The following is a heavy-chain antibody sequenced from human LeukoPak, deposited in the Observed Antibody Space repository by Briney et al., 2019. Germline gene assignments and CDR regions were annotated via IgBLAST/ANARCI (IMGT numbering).Heavy chain of an antibody. J-gene: IGHJ4*02. CDR2: ISYDGSNK. V-gene: IGHV3-30*18. CDR1: GFTFSSYG. CDR3: AKDSDTHFDY. D-gene: IGHD2-2*02. Sequence: PGGSLRLSCAASGFTFSSYGMHWVRQAPGKGLEWVAVISYDGSNKYYADSVKGRFTISRDNSKNTLYLQTNSLRAEDTAVYYCAKDSDTHFDYWGQGTLVTVSS.